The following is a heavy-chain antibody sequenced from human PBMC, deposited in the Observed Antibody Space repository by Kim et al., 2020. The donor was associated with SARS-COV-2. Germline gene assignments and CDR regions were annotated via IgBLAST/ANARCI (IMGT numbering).Heavy chain of an antibody. CDR2: ISPTGGGT. CDR3: AKVIASSGGWYDYYGMDV. V-gene: IGHV3-23*01. Sequence: GGSLRLFCAASGFTFSTDVMTWVRQAPGKGLEWVSSISPTGGGTYYAESVKGRFTSSRDNSNKTLYLQMNSLRAGDTAVYYCAKVIASSGGWYDYYGMDV. J-gene: IGHJ6*01. D-gene: IGHD2-15*01. CDR1: GFTFSTDV.